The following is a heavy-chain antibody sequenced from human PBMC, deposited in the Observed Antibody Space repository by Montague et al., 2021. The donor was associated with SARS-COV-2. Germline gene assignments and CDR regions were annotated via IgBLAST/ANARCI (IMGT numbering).Heavy chain of an antibody. V-gene: IGHV4-39*07. CDR2: IYYSGNT. J-gene: IGHJ4*02. CDR3: ARGFDY. Sequence: SETRSLTCTLSGGSISSRSYYWGWIRQPPGKGLEWIGGIYYSGNTYYNPSLKSRVTILVDPSKNQFSLKLTPVTAADTAVYYCARGFDYWGQGTQVTISS. CDR1: GGSISSRSYY.